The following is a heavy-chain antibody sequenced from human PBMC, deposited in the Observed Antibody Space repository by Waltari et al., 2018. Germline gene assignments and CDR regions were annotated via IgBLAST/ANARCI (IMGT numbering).Heavy chain of an antibody. Sequence: EVQLLNFGGGLVQPGGSLRLSCAASGFSFSNYAMNWVRQAPGMWLRWVSGIGACGNNTYSADTVKCRVTISTDNSKNTVYLQMNSLRAEDTAVYYCAKGLTGSGTYYDSWGQGTLVTVSS. J-gene: IGHJ5*01. CDR2: IGACGNNT. CDR1: GFSFSNYA. CDR3: AKGLTGSGTYYDS. V-gene: IGHV3-23*01. D-gene: IGHD1-26*01.